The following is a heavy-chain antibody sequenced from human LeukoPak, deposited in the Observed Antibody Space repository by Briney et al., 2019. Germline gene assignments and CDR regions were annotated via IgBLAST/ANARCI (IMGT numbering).Heavy chain of an antibody. CDR3: ARHPYDSRGYVT. D-gene: IGHD3-22*01. CDR2: ISSSSSTI. V-gene: IGHV3-48*01. Sequence: PGGSLRLSCAASGFTFSSYSMNWVRQAPGKGLEWVSYISSSSSTIYYADSVKGRFTISRDNAKNSLYLQMNSLRAEDTAVYYCARHPYDSRGYVTWGQGILVTVSS. J-gene: IGHJ5*02. CDR1: GFTFSSYS.